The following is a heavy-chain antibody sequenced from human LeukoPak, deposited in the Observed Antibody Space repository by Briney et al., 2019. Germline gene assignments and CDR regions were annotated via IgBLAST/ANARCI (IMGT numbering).Heavy chain of an antibody. D-gene: IGHD3-22*01. Sequence: SETLSLTCTVSGGSISSGDYYWSWIRQPPGKGLEWIGYIYYSGSTYYNPSLKSRVTISVDTSENQFSLKLSSVTAADTAVYYCAYGTDSSGYPLDYWGQGTLVTVSS. J-gene: IGHJ4*02. CDR1: GGSISSGDYY. CDR3: AYGTDSSGYPLDY. CDR2: IYYSGST. V-gene: IGHV4-30-4*01.